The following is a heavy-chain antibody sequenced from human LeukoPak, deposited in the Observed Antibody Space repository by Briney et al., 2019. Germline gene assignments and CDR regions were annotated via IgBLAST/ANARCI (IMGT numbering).Heavy chain of an antibody. CDR1: GGSISSSSYY. J-gene: IGHJ6*02. V-gene: IGHV4-39*01. D-gene: IGHD6-13*01. CDR2: IYYSGST. Sequence: PSETLSLTCTVSGGSISSSSYYWGWIRQPPGKGLEWIGSIYYSGSTYYNPSLKSRVTISVDTSKNQFSLKLSSVTGADTAVYYCASNSSSWYYYYYGMDVWGQGTTVTVSS. CDR3: ASNSSSWYYYYYGMDV.